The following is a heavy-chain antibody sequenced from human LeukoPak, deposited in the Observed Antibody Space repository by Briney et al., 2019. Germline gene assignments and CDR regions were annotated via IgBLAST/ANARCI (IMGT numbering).Heavy chain of an antibody. CDR2: LSPSGTT. J-gene: IGHJ4*02. CDR3: ARDPNSAL. V-gene: IGHV4-4*07. CDR1: GGSLSSAY. Sequence: SETLSLTCTVSGGSLSSAYWSWIRQPAGEGLEWIGRLSPSGTTSYNPSLKGRVTMSVDTSKNQFSLDLRSVTAADTAVYYCARDPNSALWGQGTLVTVSS. D-gene: IGHD4-23*01.